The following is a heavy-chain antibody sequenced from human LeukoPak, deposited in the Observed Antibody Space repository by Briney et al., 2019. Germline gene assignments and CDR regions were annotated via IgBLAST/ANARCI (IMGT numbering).Heavy chain of an antibody. CDR2: IWYDGSNK. Sequence: PGRSLRLSCAASGFTFSSYGMHWVRQAPGKWLEWVAVIWYDGSNKYYADSVKGRFTISRDNSKNTLYLQMNSLRAEDTAVYYCARVPSSGGWSSYFDYWGQGTLVTVSS. CDR3: ARVPSSGGWSSYFDY. V-gene: IGHV3-33*01. CDR1: GFTFSSYG. D-gene: IGHD6-19*01. J-gene: IGHJ4*02.